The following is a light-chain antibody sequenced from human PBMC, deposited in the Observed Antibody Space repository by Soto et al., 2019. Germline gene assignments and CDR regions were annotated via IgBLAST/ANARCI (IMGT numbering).Light chain of an antibody. CDR2: DVT. J-gene: IGLJ1*01. Sequence: QSALTQPASVSGSPGQSITISCTGTSSDVGGYNYVSWYQQHPVKAPKLMIYDVTNRPSGVSDRFSGSKSGNTASLTISGLKAEDEADYYCSSYTRSSTPYVFGTGTKLTVL. CDR3: SSYTRSSTPYV. CDR1: SSDVGGYNY. V-gene: IGLV2-14*01.